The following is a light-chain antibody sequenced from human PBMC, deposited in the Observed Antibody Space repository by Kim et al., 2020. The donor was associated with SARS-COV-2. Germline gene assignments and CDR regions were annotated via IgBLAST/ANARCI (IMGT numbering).Light chain of an antibody. V-gene: IGKV3-11*01. CDR2: DAS. CDR1: QSVSRY. J-gene: IGKJ4*01. CDR3: QQRYT. Sequence: EIVLTQSPATLSLSPGERATLSCRASQSVSRYLAWYQQKPGQAPRLLIYDASNRATGIPARFSGSGSGTDFTLTISSLEPEDFAVYYCQQRYTFGGGTKVDIK.